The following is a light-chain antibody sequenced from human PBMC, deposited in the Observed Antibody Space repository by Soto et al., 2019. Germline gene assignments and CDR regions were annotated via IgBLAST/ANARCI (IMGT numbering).Light chain of an antibody. V-gene: IGLV2-14*01. J-gene: IGLJ1*01. CDR2: DVS. Sequence: QSVLTQPASVSGSPGQSITISCTGTSSDVGGYNYVSWYQQHPGKAPKLMIYDVSNRPSGVSNRFSGSKSGNTASLTISGLQAEDEADYYSNSYTSSSEVFGTGTKVTVL. CDR1: SSDVGGYNY. CDR3: NSYTSSSEV.